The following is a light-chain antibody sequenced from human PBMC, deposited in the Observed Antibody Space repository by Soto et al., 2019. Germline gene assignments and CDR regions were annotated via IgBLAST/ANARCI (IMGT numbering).Light chain of an antibody. CDR3: HHRGNGIT. CDR2: DAS. V-gene: IGKV3-11*01. CDR1: QSVSSS. J-gene: IGKJ5*01. Sequence: VVLTQSPATLSLSPGDTATLYCGASQSVSSSLAWYQQKPGQAPRLLIYDASSRATGIPARFSGSGSGTDFTLTISSLEPEDFAVYYCHHRGNGITFGQGTRLEIK.